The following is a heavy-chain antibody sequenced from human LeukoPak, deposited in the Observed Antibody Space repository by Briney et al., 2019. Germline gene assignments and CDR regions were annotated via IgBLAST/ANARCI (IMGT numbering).Heavy chain of an antibody. J-gene: IGHJ5*02. CDR3: ARGSSVLEPANWFDP. V-gene: IGHV4-59*08. Sequence: PSETLSLTCTVSGGSISSYYWSWIRQPPGKGLEWIGYIYYSGSTNYNPSLKSRVSISVDTSKNQFSLRLTSVTAADSAVYYCARGSSVLEPANWFDPWGQGTLVTVSS. D-gene: IGHD2-2*01. CDR1: GGSISSYY. CDR2: IYYSGST.